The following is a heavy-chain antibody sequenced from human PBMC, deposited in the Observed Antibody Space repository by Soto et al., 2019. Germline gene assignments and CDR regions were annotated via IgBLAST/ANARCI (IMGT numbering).Heavy chain of an antibody. CDR1: GFTFSDHY. Sequence: EVQLVESGGGLVQPGGSLRLSCAASGFTFSDHYMDWVRQAPGKGLEWVGRTKNKANGYTTEYSASVKGRFTISRDDSRNSLYLQMNSLKIEDTAVYFCARENRSGPNYYGMDVWGQGTTVTVSS. CDR2: TKNKANGYTT. CDR3: ARENRSGPNYYGMDV. V-gene: IGHV3-72*01. D-gene: IGHD2-15*01. J-gene: IGHJ6*02.